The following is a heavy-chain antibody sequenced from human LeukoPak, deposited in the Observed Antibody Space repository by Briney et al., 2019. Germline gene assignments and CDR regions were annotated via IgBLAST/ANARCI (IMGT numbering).Heavy chain of an antibody. J-gene: IGHJ4*02. V-gene: IGHV1-3*02. CDR2: TNGATGNT. CDR1: GYTFTNYA. D-gene: IGHD4-23*01. Sequence: GASVKVSCKASGYTFTNYALHWVRQAPGQRLEWMGWTNGATGNTSFSQDFQGRLTITIDTSASTAYMELSSLRSEDTAVYSCARSPGGNARTWLDYWGKGTLVTVSS. CDR3: ARSPGGNARTWLDY.